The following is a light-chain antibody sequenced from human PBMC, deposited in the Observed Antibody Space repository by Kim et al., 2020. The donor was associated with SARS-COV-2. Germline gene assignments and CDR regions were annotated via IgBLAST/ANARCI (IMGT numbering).Light chain of an antibody. CDR1: NSNIGSGT. Sequence: GQRVTISCSGSNSNIGSGTVSWYQQFPGTAPKLLIYSNTQRPSRVPDRVSGSKSGTSASLAISGLQPDDEATYYCSAWDDGVDGWIFGGGTQLTVL. CDR3: SAWDDGVDGWI. J-gene: IGLJ2*01. V-gene: IGLV1-44*01. CDR2: SNT.